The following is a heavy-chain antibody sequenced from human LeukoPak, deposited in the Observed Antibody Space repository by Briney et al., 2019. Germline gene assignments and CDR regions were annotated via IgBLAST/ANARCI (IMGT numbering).Heavy chain of an antibody. Sequence: GGSLRLSCAASGFTFSSYWMTWVRQAPGKGLEWVASIKQDGSEKYYVDSVKGRFTISRDNAKNSLYLQLNSLRAEDTAVYYCARDRNTDFWSGYYTDYFDYWGQGALVTVSS. D-gene: IGHD3-3*01. CDR3: ARDRNTDFWSGYYTDYFDY. V-gene: IGHV3-7*01. J-gene: IGHJ4*02. CDR2: IKQDGSEK. CDR1: GFTFSSYW.